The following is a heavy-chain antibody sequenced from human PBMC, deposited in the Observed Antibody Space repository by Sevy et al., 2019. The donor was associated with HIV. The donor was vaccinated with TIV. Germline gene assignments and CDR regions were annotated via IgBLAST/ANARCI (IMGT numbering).Heavy chain of an antibody. CDR2: IKPDGSEK. CDR3: ARDCSSASCLWGMDV. Sequence: GGSLRLSCAASGFTFSSYWMSWVRQAPGKGLEWVANIKPDGSEKYYVDSVKGRFTISRDNAKNSLYLQMNSLRAEDTAVYYCARDCSSASCLWGMDVWGQGTTVTVSS. CDR1: GFTFSSYW. V-gene: IGHV3-7*03. D-gene: IGHD2-2*01. J-gene: IGHJ6*02.